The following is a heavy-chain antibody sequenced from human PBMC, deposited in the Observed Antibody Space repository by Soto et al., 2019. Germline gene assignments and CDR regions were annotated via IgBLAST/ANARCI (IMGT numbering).Heavy chain of an antibody. J-gene: IGHJ4*02. D-gene: IGHD3-16*01. CDR1: GGSISSYY. V-gene: IGHV4-59*01. CDR3: ARVDKKGYDYIWGSLDY. CDR2: IYYSGST. Sequence: SETLSLTCTVSGGSISSYYWSWIRQPPGKGLEWIGYIYYSGSTNYNPSLKSRVTISVDTSKNQFSLKLSSVTAADTAVYYCARVDKKGYDYIWGSLDYWGQGTLVTVSS.